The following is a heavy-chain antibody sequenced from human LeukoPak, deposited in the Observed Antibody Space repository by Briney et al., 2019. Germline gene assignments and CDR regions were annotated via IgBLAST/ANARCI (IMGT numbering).Heavy chain of an antibody. V-gene: IGHV4-39*07. CDR1: GGSISSSSYY. CDR2: IYYSGST. D-gene: IGHD5-18*01. J-gene: IGHJ4*02. Sequence: SETLSLTCTVSGGSISSSSYYWGWIRQPPGKGLEWIGSIYYSGSTYYNPSLKSRVTISVDTSKNQFSLKLSSVTAADTAVYYCATRVQRGYSYGGQDYWGQGTLVTVSS. CDR3: ATRVQRGYSYGGQDY.